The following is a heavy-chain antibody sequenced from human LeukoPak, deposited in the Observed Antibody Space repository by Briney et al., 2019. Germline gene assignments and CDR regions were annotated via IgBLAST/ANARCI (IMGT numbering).Heavy chain of an antibody. D-gene: IGHD3-3*01. Sequence: SETLSLTCTVSGGSISSGSYYWSWIRQPPGKGLEWIGEINHSGSTNYNPSLKSRVTISVDTSKNQLSLKLSSVTAADTAVYYCARGRYSLDFWSGRTSRWFDPWGQGTLVTVSS. CDR2: INHSGST. V-gene: IGHV4-39*07. CDR1: GGSISSGSYY. CDR3: ARGRYSLDFWSGRTSRWFDP. J-gene: IGHJ5*02.